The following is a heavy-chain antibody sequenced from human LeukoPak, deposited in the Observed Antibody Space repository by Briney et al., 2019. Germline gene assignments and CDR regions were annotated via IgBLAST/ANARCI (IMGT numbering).Heavy chain of an antibody. Sequence: AETLSLTCTVSGGSISSYYWSWIRQPPGKELEWIGYIYYNGSSNYNPSLKSRVTISVDTFKIQFSLKLSSVTAADTAVYYCARSIKRGLFDYWGQGSLVTVCS. CDR1: GGSISSYY. J-gene: IGHJ4*02. CDR3: ARSIKRGLFDY. D-gene: IGHD3-10*01. V-gene: IGHV4-59*01. CDR2: IYYNGSS.